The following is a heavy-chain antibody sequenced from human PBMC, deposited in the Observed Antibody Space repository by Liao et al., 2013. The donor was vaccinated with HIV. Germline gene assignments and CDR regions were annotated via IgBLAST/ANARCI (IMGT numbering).Heavy chain of an antibody. D-gene: IGHD3-3*01. CDR3: ARGSVDYDFWSDGYNYYYMDV. J-gene: IGHJ6*03. CDR2: ISHSGFT. Sequence: QVQLQQWGAGLLKPSETLSLTCTVSGDSVTSDYWGWIRQTPGKGLEWIGHISHSGFTNNNPSLKSRATISIDVSNNEFSLALSSVTAADTAIYYCARGSVDYDFWSDGYNYYYMDVWGKGTTVTVSS. CDR1: GDSVTSDY. V-gene: IGHV4-34*11.